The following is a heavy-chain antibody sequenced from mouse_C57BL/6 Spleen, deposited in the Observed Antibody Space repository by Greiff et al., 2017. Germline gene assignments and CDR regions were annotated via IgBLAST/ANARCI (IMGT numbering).Heavy chain of an antibody. J-gene: IGHJ2*01. CDR3: ARREGPGYFDD. CDR2: IYPRSGNT. V-gene: IGHV1-81*01. Sequence: QVQLQQSGAELARPGASVKLSCKASGYTFTSYGISWVKQRTGQGLEWIGEIYPRSGNTYYNEKFKGKATLTADKSSSTAEMELRSLTSEDSAVYFCARREGPGYFDDWGQGTTLSVSS. CDR1: GYTFTSYG.